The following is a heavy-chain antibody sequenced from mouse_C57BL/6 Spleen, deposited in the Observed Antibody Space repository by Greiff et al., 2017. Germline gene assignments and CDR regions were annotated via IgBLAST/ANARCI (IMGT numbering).Heavy chain of an antibody. D-gene: IGHD1-1*01. CDR3: ARGEALYYGSSPWFAY. CDR1: GFTFSDYY. Sequence: EVQRVESEGGLVQPGSSMELSCTASGFTFSDYYMAWVRQVPEKGLEWVANINYDGSSTYYLDSLKSRFIISRDNAKNILYLQMSSLKSEDTATYYCARGEALYYGSSPWFAYWGQGTLVTVSA. CDR2: INYDGSST. J-gene: IGHJ3*01. V-gene: IGHV5-16*01.